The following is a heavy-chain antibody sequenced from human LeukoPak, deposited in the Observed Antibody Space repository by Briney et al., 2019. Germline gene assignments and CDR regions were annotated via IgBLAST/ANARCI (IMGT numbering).Heavy chain of an antibody. CDR1: GYTFTGYY. J-gene: IGHJ5*02. V-gene: IGHV1-2*02. Sequence: ASVKVSCKASGYTFTGYYMHWVRQAPGQGLEWMGWINPNSGGTNYAQKFQGRVTMTRDTSISTAYMELSRLRSDDTAVYYCARGLYGDYAAWFDPWGQGTLVTVSS. CDR2: INPNSGGT. CDR3: ARGLYGDYAAWFDP. D-gene: IGHD4-17*01.